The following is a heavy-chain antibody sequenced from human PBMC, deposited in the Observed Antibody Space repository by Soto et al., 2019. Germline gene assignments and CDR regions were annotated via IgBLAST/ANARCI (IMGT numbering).Heavy chain of an antibody. Sequence: SETLSLTCTVSGGSISSGGYYWSWIRQHPGKGLEWIGYIYYSGSTYYNPSLKSRVTISVDTSKNQFSLKLSSVTAADTAVYYCARDSRTTVTTPSDYYMDVWGKGTTVTVSS. V-gene: IGHV4-31*03. D-gene: IGHD4-17*01. CDR1: GGSISSGGYY. CDR2: IYYSGST. CDR3: ARDSRTTVTTPSDYYMDV. J-gene: IGHJ6*03.